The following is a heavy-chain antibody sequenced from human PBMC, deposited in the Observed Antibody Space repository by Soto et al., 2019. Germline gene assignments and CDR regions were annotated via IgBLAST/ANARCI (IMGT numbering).Heavy chain of an antibody. CDR2: IYYSGST. J-gene: IGHJ6*02. D-gene: IGHD2-2*02. CDR1: GGSISSGGYY. Sequence: LSLTCTVSGGSISSGGYYWSWIRQHPGKGLEWIGYIYYSGSTYYNPSLKSRVTISVDTSKNQFSLKLSSVTAADTAVYYCARDLIDTENYYYGMDVWGQGTTVTVSS. V-gene: IGHV4-31*03. CDR3: ARDLIDTENYYYGMDV.